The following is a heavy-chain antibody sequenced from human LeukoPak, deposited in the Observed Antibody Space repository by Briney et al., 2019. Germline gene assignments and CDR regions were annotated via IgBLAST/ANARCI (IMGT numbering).Heavy chain of an antibody. CDR1: GGSISGYY. Sequence: SETLSLTCTVSGGSISGYYWNWIRQPPGKGLEWIGFIYNAGNTNYNPSLKSRVTISADPTKNQVSLNLSSVTAADTAVYYCARPGGREHGGNSVAFDIWGQGTMVTVSS. J-gene: IGHJ3*02. CDR3: ARPGGREHGGNSVAFDI. CDR2: IYNAGNT. V-gene: IGHV4-59*08. D-gene: IGHD4-23*01.